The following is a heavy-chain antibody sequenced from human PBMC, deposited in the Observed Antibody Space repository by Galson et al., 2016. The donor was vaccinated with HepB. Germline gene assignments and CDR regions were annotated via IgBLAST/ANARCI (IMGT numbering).Heavy chain of an antibody. D-gene: IGHD4/OR15-4a*01. CDR3: ARAGAGNAAGLFDT. J-gene: IGHJ5*02. Sequence: CAISGDSVSSVAAIWNWMRQSPSGGLEWLGRTYYRSKWYNEGAPSVKRRITISPDTSKNQFSLQLSSVTPEDTAIYYCARAGAGNAAGLFDTWGQGTPVTVSS. V-gene: IGHV6-1*01. CDR1: GDSVSSVAAI. CDR2: TYYRSKWYN.